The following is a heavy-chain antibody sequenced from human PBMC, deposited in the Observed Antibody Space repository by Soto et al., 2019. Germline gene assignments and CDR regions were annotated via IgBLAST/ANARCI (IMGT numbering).Heavy chain of an antibody. D-gene: IGHD4-17*01. CDR3: ARTRGAFYGVYYFDY. Sequence: SETLSLTCTVSGGSISSYYWSWIRQPPGKGLEWIGYIYYSGSTNYNPSLKSRVTISVDTSKNQFSLKLSSVTAADTAVYYCARTRGAFYGVYYFDYGGQGTLVTVSS. V-gene: IGHV4-59*01. CDR1: GGSISSYY. CDR2: IYYSGST. J-gene: IGHJ4*02.